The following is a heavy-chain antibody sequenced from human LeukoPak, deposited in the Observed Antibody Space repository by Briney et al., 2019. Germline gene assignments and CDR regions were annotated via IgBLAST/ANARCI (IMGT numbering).Heavy chain of an antibody. D-gene: IGHD5-18*01. CDR1: GGSFSGFS. Sequence: SETLSITCAVYGGSFSGFSWSWIRQPPGNGLEWIGEINHSGSTNYNPSLKSRVTISVDTSKNQFSLKLSSVTAADTAVYYCAREYSYGVDYWGQGTLVTVSS. CDR3: AREYSYGVDY. J-gene: IGHJ4*02. V-gene: IGHV4-34*01. CDR2: INHSGST.